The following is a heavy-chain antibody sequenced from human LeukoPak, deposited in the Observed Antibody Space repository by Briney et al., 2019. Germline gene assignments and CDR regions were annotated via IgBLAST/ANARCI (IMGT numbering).Heavy chain of an antibody. D-gene: IGHD6-13*01. V-gene: IGHV6-1*01. CDR3: ARVRSYSSSWPRGLSAFDI. Sequence: SQTLSLTCAISGDSVSSNSAAWNWIRQSPSRGLEWLGRTYYRSKWYNDYAVSVKSRITINPDTSKNQFSLQLNSVTPEDTAVYYCARVRSYSSSWPRGLSAFDIWGQGTMVTVSS. CDR2: TYYRSKWYN. J-gene: IGHJ3*02. CDR1: GDSVSSNSAA.